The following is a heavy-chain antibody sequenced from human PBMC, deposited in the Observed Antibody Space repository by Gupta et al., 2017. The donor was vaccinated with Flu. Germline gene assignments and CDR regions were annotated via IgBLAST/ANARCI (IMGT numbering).Heavy chain of an antibody. Sequence: QVQLVQSGAEVKKPGASVKVSCKVSGYTLTALSMHWVRQDPGKGLEWMGGFDPEDGETIYAQKFQGRVTMTEDTSTDTAYMELSSLRSEDTAVYYCATPVRGVTYYGMDVWGQGTTVTVSS. J-gene: IGHJ6*02. CDR1: GYTLTALS. CDR3: ATPVRGVTYYGMDV. D-gene: IGHD3-10*01. CDR2: FDPEDGET. V-gene: IGHV1-24*01.